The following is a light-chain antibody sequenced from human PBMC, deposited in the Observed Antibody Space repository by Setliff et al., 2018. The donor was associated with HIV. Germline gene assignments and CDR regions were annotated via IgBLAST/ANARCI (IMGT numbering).Light chain of an antibody. CDR2: DVS. V-gene: IGLV2-14*03. Sequence: QSALTQPASVSGSPGQSITISYIGTSSDVGGYDFVSWYQQRPGKAPKLIIFDVSERPSGVSHRFSGSKSGNTASLTISGLQTEDEADYFCASYRSPATYVFGIGTKVTVL. J-gene: IGLJ1*01. CDR3: ASYRSPATYV. CDR1: SSDVGGYDF.